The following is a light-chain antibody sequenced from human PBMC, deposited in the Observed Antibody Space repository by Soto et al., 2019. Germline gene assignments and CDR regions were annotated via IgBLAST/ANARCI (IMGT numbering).Light chain of an antibody. V-gene: IGKV1-39*01. CDR2: DTS. J-gene: IGKJ1*01. Sequence: DIQMTQSPSSLSASVGDTVTITCRASESIRNSLNWYRQMPGTAPSLLIYDTSNLQTGVPSRFSGSGSCTDFSLTITSLQLEDSATYYCQQGYITPWTFGQGTKVEIK. CDR3: QQGYITPWT. CDR1: ESIRNS.